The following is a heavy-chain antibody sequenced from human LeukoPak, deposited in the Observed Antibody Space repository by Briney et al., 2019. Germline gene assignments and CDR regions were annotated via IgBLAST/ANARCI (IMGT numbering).Heavy chain of an antibody. J-gene: IGHJ5*02. CDR3: ARALYCSGGSCYSAWFDP. CDR2: IYTSGST. CDR1: GGSISSGSYY. Sequence: PSETLSLTCTVSGGSISSGSYYWSWIRRPAGKGLEWIGRIYTSGSTNYNPSLKSRVTISVDTSKNQFSLKLSSVTAADTAVYYCARALYCSGGSCYSAWFDPWGQGTLVTVSS. D-gene: IGHD2-15*01. V-gene: IGHV4-61*02.